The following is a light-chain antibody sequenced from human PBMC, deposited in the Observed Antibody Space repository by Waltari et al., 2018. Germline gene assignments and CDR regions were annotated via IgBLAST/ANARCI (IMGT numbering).Light chain of an antibody. CDR2: AAS. CDR3: QQSYSALWT. V-gene: IGKV1-39*01. CDR1: QSSSSY. J-gene: IGKJ1*01. Sequence: DIQMTQSPSSLSASVGGRVTITCRASQSSSSYLNWYQQKPGKAPNLLIYAASSLQSGVPSRFSGSGSGTDFTLTISSLQPEDFATYYCQQSYSALWTFGQGTKVEIK.